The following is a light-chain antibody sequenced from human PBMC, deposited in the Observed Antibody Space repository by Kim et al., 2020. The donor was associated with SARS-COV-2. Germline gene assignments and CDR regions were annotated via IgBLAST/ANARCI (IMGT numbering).Light chain of an antibody. V-gene: IGLV3-1*01. Sequence: SYELTQPSSMSVSPGQTASITCSGDKLGNKYVCWYRQKPGQSPALVIYQDSLRPSGIPERFSGSNSGNTATLTISGTQAMDEADYYCQAWDSTTWVFGGGTRLTV. CDR3: QAWDSTTWV. CDR2: QDS. CDR1: KLGNKY. J-gene: IGLJ3*02.